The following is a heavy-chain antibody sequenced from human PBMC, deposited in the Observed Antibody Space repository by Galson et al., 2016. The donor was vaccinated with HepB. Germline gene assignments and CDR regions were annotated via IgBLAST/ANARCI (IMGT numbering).Heavy chain of an antibody. J-gene: IGHJ4*02. D-gene: IGHD2-15*01. V-gene: IGHV3-23*01. Sequence: SLRLSCAASGFSFSRRAMNWVRQAPGKGLEWVSSISGSGDITYSADSVKGRVTISRDNSKSTLYLQMNSLTVEDTAVCYCAKSEVVVVAAHQVWGQGTLVSVAS. CDR3: AKSEVVVVAAHQV. CDR2: ISGSGDIT. CDR1: GFSFSRRA.